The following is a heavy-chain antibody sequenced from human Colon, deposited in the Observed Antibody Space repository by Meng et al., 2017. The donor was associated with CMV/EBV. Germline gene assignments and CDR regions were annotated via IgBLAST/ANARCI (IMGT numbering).Heavy chain of an antibody. CDR1: GYTFNANY. V-gene: IGHV1-2*02. CDR2: IKPDSGAK. D-gene: IGHD3-10*01. J-gene: IGHJ4*02. CDR3: ARDGHSIMVDLAY. Sequence: VQLVQRGAEAKNPGASMKVSCTASGYTFNANYMYWVRPAPGQGRGWMGWIKPDSGAKEYAHKFQGRVTMTRDPSINTLYLEVGSLSSDDTAVYYCARDGHSIMVDLAYWGQGTLVTVSS.